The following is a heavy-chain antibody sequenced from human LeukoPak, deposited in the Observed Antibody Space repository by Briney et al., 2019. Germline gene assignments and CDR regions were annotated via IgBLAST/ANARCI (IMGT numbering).Heavy chain of an antibody. J-gene: IGHJ4*02. D-gene: IGHD1-14*01. CDR3: SRRSPGTFAGY. Sequence: SETLSLTCAVYGGSFSGYYWSWIRQPPGKALEWIGEINHSGSTNYNPSLKSRSTISVNTSKNQCSLKLSAVTAAHTRLYYCSRRSPGTFAGYWGQGTLVTVSS. CDR2: INHSGST. V-gene: IGHV4-34*01. CDR1: GGSFSGYY.